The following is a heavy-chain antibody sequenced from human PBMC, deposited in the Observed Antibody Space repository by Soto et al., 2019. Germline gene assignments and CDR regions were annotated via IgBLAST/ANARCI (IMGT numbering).Heavy chain of an antibody. Sequence: QVQLQESGPGLVKPSQTLSLTCTVSGGSISSGGYYWSWIRQHPGKGLEWIGYIYYSGSTYYNPSLKSRVTISVDTYKNQFSLKLSSVTAADTAVYYCARARDPRLRAITARPYYFDYWGQGTLVTVSS. CDR3: ARARDPRLRAITARPYYFDY. CDR2: IYYSGST. D-gene: IGHD5-18*01. CDR1: GGSISSGGYY. J-gene: IGHJ4*02. V-gene: IGHV4-31*03.